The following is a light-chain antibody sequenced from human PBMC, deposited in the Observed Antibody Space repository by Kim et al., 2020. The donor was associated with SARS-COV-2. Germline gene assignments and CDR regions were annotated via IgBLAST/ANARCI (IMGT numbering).Light chain of an antibody. Sequence: QSVTISCNGTSSDVGGYNYVSWYQQHPGKAPKLMIDDVSKRPSGVPDRFSGSKSGNTASLTISGLQAEDEADYYCCSYAGSYTNWVFGGGTQLTVL. CDR3: CSYAGSYTNWV. V-gene: IGLV2-11*01. CDR2: DVS. J-gene: IGLJ3*02. CDR1: SSDVGGYNY.